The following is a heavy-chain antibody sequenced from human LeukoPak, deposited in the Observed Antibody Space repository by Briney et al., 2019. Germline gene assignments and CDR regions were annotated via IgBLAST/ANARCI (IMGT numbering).Heavy chain of an antibody. V-gene: IGHV3-11*01. CDR2: ISSSGSTI. J-gene: IGHJ4*02. CDR3: ARDDVGYSGYDYLDY. Sequence: GGSLRLSCAASGFTFSDYYMSWIPQAPGKGLEWVSYISSSGSTIYYADSVKGRFTISRDNAKNSLYLQMNSLRAEDTAVYYCARDDVGYSGYDYLDYWGQGTLVTVSS. CDR1: GFTFSDYY. D-gene: IGHD5-12*01.